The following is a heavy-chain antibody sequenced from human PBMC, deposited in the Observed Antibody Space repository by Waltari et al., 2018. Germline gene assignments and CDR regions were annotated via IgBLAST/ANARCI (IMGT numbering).Heavy chain of an antibody. CDR2: IIPILGIA. CDR1: GGTFSSYA. J-gene: IGHJ4*02. V-gene: IGHV1-69*04. CDR3: ARDPGGDSSSSGGYY. Sequence: QVQLVQSGAEVKKPGSSVKVSCKASGGTFSSYAIRWLRQAPGQGLEWMGGIIPILGIANYAQKFQGRVTITADESTSTAYMELSSLRSEDTAVYYCARDPGGDSSSSGGYYWGQGTLVTVSS. D-gene: IGHD6-6*01.